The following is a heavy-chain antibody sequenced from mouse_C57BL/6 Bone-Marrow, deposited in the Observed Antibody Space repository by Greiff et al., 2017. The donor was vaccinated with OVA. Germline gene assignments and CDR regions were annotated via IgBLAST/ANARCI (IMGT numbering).Heavy chain of an antibody. J-gene: IGHJ4*01. Sequence: QVQLQQPGTELVKPGASVKLSCKASGYTFTSYWMHWVKQRPGQGLEWIGNINPSNGGTNYNEKFKSKATLTVDKSSSTAYMQLSSLTSKDSAVYYCARRAEGWLLHYYAMDYWGQGTSVTVAS. CDR1: GYTFTSYW. CDR3: ARRAEGWLLHYYAMDY. CDR2: INPSNGGT. V-gene: IGHV1-53*01. D-gene: IGHD2-3*01.